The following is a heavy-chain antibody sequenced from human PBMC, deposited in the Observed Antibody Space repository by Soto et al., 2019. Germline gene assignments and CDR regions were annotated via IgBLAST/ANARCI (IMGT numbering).Heavy chain of an antibody. V-gene: IGHV1-8*01. D-gene: IGHD3-16*01. CDR3: ARGNPFNYAGFDV. CDR2: MNAKSGDT. J-gene: IGHJ6*02. Sequence: ASVKVSCKASGYTFSDFDINWLRQASGQGPEWMGWMNAKSGDTFFAQRFQGKFNMAWDTSLSTAYMEVGSLTSDDTAIYYCARGNPFNYAGFDVWGQGTTVTVSS. CDR1: GYTFSDFD.